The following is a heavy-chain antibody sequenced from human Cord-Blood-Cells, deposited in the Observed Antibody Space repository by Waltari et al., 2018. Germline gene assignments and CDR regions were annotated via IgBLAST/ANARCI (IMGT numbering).Heavy chain of an antibody. J-gene: IGHJ3*02. CDR3: ARQYSSSAFDI. V-gene: IGHV1-69*01. CDR2: IIPIFGTA. CDR1: GGTFSSYV. D-gene: IGHD6-6*01. Sequence: QVQLVQSGAEVKKPGSSVKVYCEDSGGTFSSYVHTWVRQAPGQGLEWMGGIIPIFGTANYAQKFQGRVTITADESTSTAYMELSSLRSEDTAVYYCARQYSSSAFDIWGQGTMVTVSS.